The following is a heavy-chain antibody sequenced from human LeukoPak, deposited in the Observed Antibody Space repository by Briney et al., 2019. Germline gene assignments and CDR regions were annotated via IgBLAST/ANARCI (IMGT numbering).Heavy chain of an antibody. J-gene: IGHJ4*02. CDR1: GFTGSNNY. D-gene: IGHD3-9*01. CDR2: ITASGRNT. Sequence: PGGSLRLSCAASGFTGSNNYMSWVRQAPGKGLEWVSGITASGRNTYYADSVKGHFTISRDNSKNTLSLQTNSLRAEDTAIYYCATAYYFDTAARGYYFESWGQGTLVTVSS. V-gene: IGHV3-53*01. CDR3: ATAYYFDTAARGYYFES.